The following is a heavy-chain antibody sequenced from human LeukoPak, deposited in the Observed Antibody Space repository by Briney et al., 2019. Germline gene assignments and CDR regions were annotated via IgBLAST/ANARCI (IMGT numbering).Heavy chain of an antibody. V-gene: IGHV3-11*04. CDR3: ARGRDYFDY. J-gene: IGHJ4*02. CDR1: GFTFSDYY. CDR2: ISSSASNT. Sequence: GGSLRLSCAASGFTFSDYYMSWIRQAPGKGLECVSYISSSASNTYYADSVRGRFTISRDNAKDSLYLQMNSLRAEDTAVYYCARGRDYFDYWGQGILVTVSS.